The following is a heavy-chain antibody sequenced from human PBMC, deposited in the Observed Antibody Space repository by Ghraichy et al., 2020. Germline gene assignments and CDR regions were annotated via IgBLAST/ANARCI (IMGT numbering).Heavy chain of an antibody. Sequence: GSLRLSCAASGFTFSNYNMNWVRQAPGKGLEWVSYITTSSSTIYYADSVKGRFTISRDNAKNSLYLHMNSLRDEDTAVYYCARDYNPYFDYWGQGTLVTVSS. CDR1: GFTFSNYN. V-gene: IGHV3-48*02. D-gene: IGHD1-14*01. CDR3: ARDYNPYFDY. CDR2: ITTSSSTI. J-gene: IGHJ4*02.